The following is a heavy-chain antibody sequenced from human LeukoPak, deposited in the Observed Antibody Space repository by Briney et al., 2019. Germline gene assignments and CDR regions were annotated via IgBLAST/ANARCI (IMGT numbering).Heavy chain of an antibody. V-gene: IGHV4-39*01. CDR2: IDYSGCT. D-gene: IGHD5-12*01. CDR3: ARQASGYSGYLPKSCFGY. Sequence: KPSESLSLTCTVSGCSISSSWYYWGCIRPPPGKGLVWIVTIDYSGCTYDNPSLKSRVAISVDTSKNQFSMKMSSVPADDTAVYYCARQASGYSGYLPKSCFGYRGKVTLVTVSS. J-gene: IGHJ4*02. CDR1: GCSISSSWYY.